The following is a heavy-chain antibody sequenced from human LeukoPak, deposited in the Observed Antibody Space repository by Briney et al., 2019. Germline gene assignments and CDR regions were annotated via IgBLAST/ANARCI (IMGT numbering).Heavy chain of an antibody. CDR2: FAPEDGET. CDR3: AATIERITMVRGVPPDY. Sequence: GASVKVSCKVSEYTLTELSMYWVRQAPGKGLEWMGGFAPEDGETNYAQKFQGRVTMNEHTSTDTAYMQLSSLRSEDTAVYYCAATIERITMVRGVPPDYWGQGTLDTVSS. V-gene: IGHV1-24*01. J-gene: IGHJ4*02. CDR1: EYTLTELS. D-gene: IGHD3-10*01.